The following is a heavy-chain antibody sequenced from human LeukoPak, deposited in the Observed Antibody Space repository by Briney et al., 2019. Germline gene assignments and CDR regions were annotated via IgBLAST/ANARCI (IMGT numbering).Heavy chain of an antibody. J-gene: IGHJ5*02. CDR3: ARGGCSSTSCYHRFNWFDP. V-gene: IGHV4-31*03. CDR1: GGSISSGGYY. D-gene: IGHD2-2*01. CDR2: IYYSGST. Sequence: SQTLSLTCTVSGGSISSGGYYWSWIRQHPGKGLEWIGYIYYSGSTYYNPSLKSRVTIAVDTSKKQFPLKLSSVTAADTAVYYWARGGCSSTSCYHRFNWFDPWGQETLVTVSS.